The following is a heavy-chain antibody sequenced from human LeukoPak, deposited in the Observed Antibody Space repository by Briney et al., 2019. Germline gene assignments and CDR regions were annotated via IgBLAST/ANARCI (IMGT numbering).Heavy chain of an antibody. Sequence: ASVKVSCKTSGYSFTDYYMHWVRQAPGQGLEWMGWINPNSGGTSSAQKFQGRATMTRDTSITTVYMEVSWLTSDDTAIYYCARADRLDGGPYLIGPWGQGTLVTVSS. CDR1: GYSFTDYY. CDR3: ARADRLDGGPYLIGP. V-gene: IGHV1-2*02. CDR2: INPNSGGT. D-gene: IGHD2-21*01. J-gene: IGHJ5*02.